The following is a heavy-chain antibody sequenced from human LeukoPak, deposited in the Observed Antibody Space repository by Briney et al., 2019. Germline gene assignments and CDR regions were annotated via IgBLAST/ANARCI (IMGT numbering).Heavy chain of an antibody. CDR1: GGSFSGYY. D-gene: IGHD6-19*01. J-gene: IGHJ4*02. CDR2: INHSGST. Sequence: SSETLSLTCAVYGGSFSGYYWSWIRQPLGKGLEWIGEINHSGSTNYNPSLKSRVTISVDTSKNQFSLKLSSVTAADTAVYYCARGSIAVAGTAIDYWGQGTLVTVSS. CDR3: ARGSIAVAGTAIDY. V-gene: IGHV4-34*01.